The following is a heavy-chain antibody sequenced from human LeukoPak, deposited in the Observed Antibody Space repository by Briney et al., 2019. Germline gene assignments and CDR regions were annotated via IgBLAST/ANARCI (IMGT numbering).Heavy chain of an antibody. Sequence: ASVKVSCKASGYTFTGYYMHWVQQAPGQGLEWMGWINPNSGGTNYAQKFQGRVTMTRDTSISTAYMELSRLRSDDTAVYYCARGVQYSSGHNDYWGQGTLVTVSS. CDR2: INPNSGGT. CDR1: GYTFTGYY. CDR3: ARGVQYSSGHNDY. V-gene: IGHV1-2*02. D-gene: IGHD6-19*01. J-gene: IGHJ4*02.